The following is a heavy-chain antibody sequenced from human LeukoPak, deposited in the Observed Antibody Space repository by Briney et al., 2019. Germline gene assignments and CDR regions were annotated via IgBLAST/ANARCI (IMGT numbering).Heavy chain of an antibody. D-gene: IGHD3-9*01. J-gene: IGHJ4*02. Sequence: SETLSLTCTVSGGSISSSSYYWGWIRQPPGKGLEWIGSIYYSGSTYYNPSLKSRVTISVDTSKNQFSLKLSSVTAADTAVYCCATGDILTGYYNYWGQGTLVTVSS. CDR1: GGSISSSSYY. CDR3: ATGDILTGYYNY. V-gene: IGHV4-39*01. CDR2: IYYSGST.